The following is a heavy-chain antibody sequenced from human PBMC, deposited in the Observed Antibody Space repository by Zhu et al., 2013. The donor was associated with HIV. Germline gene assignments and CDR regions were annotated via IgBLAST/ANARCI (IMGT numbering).Heavy chain of an antibody. CDR2: ISYSGAT. CDR3: ARDQGGTYPGYFDY. CDR1: GGSIRSGSYY. D-gene: IGHD3-9*01. J-gene: IGHJ4*02. V-gene: IGHV4-31*03. Sequence: QVQLQESGPGLVKPSQTLSLTCTVSGGSIRSGSYYWTWFRQHPGRGLEWIGYISYSGATYYNASLKSRVTISVDMSKNQFYMKLSSVTAADTALYYCARDQGGTYPGYFDYWGQGTLVTVSS.